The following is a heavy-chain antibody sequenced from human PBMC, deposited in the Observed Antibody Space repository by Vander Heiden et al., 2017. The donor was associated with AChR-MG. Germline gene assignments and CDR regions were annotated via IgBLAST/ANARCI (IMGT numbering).Heavy chain of an antibody. CDR1: GFTFSSYA. CDR3: AKDRNYGGNSVGYFQH. J-gene: IGHJ1*01. D-gene: IGHD4-17*01. CDR2: ISGSGGST. V-gene: IGHV3-23*01. Sequence: EVQLLESGGGLVQPGGSLRLSCAASGFTFSSYAMSWVRQAPGKGLEWVSAISGSGGSTYYADSVKGRFTISRDNSKNTLYLQMNSLRAEDTAVYYCAKDRNYGGNSVGYFQHWGQGTLVTVSS.